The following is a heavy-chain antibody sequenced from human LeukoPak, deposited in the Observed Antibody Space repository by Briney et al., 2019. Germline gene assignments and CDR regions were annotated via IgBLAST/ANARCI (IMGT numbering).Heavy chain of an antibody. J-gene: IGHJ4*02. CDR1: GYSFNIYG. Sequence: GASVTVSFTCSGYSFNIYGIRWVREAPGQGGEWMGWISAYHGRTNYPQKLHLRLTLTTDTSTKPSYMELSSLTSDDTAVYYCAREGLLDSSGYYYVGFWGQGTLVTVSS. D-gene: IGHD3-22*01. V-gene: IGHV1-18*01. CDR3: AREGLLDSSGYYYVGF. CDR2: ISAYHGRT.